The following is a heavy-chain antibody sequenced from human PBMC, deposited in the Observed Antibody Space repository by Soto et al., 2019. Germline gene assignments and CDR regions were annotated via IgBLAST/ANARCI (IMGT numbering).Heavy chain of an antibody. CDR3: AREYYYDSSGYDRYGMDV. J-gene: IGHJ6*02. Sequence: ASVKVSCKASGGTFSSYAISWVRQAPGQGLEWMGGIIPIFGTANYAQKFQGRVTITADESTSTAYMELSSLRSEDTAVYYCAREYYYDSSGYDRYGMDVWGQGTTVTVSS. V-gene: IGHV1-69*13. D-gene: IGHD3-22*01. CDR1: GGTFSSYA. CDR2: IIPIFGTA.